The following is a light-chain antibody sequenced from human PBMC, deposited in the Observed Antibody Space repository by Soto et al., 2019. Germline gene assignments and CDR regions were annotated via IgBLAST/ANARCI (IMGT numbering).Light chain of an antibody. CDR1: SSDVGGSNY. CDR3: SSYTSSSEGYV. J-gene: IGLJ1*01. Sequence: QSALIQPASVSGSPGQSITISCTGTSSDVGGSNYVSWYQHHPHRAPKLLIYEVSYRPSGVSNRFSGSKSGNTASLTISGLQAEDEADYYCSSYTSSSEGYVFGTGTKLTVL. V-gene: IGLV2-14*01. CDR2: EVS.